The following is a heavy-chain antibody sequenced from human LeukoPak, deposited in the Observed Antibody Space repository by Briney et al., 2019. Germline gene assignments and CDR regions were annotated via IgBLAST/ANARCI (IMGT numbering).Heavy chain of an antibody. CDR1: GFTFSSYA. Sequence: GGSLRLSCAASGFTFSSYAMSWVRQAPGKGLEWVSAISGSGGSTYYADSVKGRFTISRDNSKNTLYLQMNSLRAEDTAVYYCARARSSYGYGDAFDIWGQGTMVTVSS. CDR2: ISGSGGST. D-gene: IGHD5-18*01. V-gene: IGHV3-23*01. CDR3: ARARSSYGYGDAFDI. J-gene: IGHJ3*02.